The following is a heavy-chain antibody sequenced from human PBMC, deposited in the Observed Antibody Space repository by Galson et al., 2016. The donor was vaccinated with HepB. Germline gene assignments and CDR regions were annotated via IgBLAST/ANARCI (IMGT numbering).Heavy chain of an antibody. CDR1: GFTVSSNY. J-gene: IGHJ6*02. CDR3: ARAGAGTPRHYYGLDV. V-gene: IGHV3-33*08. D-gene: IGHD1-14*01. Sequence: SLRLSCAASGFTVSSNYMSWVRQAPGQGLEWVAVSWYDGTKEFSADFEGRFTISRDNSKDTVNLQMNSLRAEDTALYFCARAGAGTPRHYYGLDVWGPGTTVTVSS. CDR2: SWYDGTKE.